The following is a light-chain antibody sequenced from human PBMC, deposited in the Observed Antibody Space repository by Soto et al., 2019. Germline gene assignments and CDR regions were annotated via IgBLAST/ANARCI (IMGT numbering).Light chain of an antibody. J-gene: IGLJ2*01. V-gene: IGLV2-14*03. Sequence: QSALTQPASVSGSPGQSITISCTGTSSDIGAYNFVSWYQQHPGKAPKLMLYDVNIRPSGVSNRFSGPKSGNTASLTISELQAEDEADYYCTSWTTSTTMIFGGGTKLTVL. CDR1: SSDIGAYNF. CDR2: DVN. CDR3: TSWTTSTTMI.